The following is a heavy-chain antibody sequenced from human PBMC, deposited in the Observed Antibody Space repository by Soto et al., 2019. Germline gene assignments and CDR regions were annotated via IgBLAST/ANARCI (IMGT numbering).Heavy chain of an antibody. D-gene: IGHD6-19*01. CDR1: GYSFTSYW. CDR2: IYPGDSDT. CDR3: ARXXXXVAGLPAPGGWFDP. Sequence: EVQLVQSGAEVKKPGESLKISCKGSGYSFTSYWIGWVRQMPGKGLEWMGIIYPGDSDTRYSPSFQGQVTISADKSISTAYLQWSSLKASDTAMYYCARXXXXVAGLPAPGGWFDPWGQGTLVTVSS. J-gene: IGHJ5*02. V-gene: IGHV5-51*01.